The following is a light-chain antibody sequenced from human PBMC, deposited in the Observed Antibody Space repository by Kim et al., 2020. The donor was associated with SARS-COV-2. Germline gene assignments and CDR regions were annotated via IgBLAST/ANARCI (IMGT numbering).Light chain of an antibody. V-gene: IGLV4-69*01. J-gene: IGLJ3*02. CDR3: QTWGTGIWV. CDR2: LNSDGSH. Sequence: QLVLTQSPSASASLGASVKLTCTLSSGHSSNAIAWHQQQAEKGPRFLMKLNSDGSHNKGDGIPDRFSGSSSGAERYLTISSLQSEDEADYYCQTWGTGIWVFGGGTKLTVL. CDR1: SGHSSNA.